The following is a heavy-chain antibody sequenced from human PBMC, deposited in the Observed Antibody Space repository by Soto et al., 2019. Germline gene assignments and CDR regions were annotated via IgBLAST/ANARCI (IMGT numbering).Heavy chain of an antibody. CDR2: ISGSGGST. V-gene: IGHV3-23*01. J-gene: IGHJ5*02. D-gene: IGHD6-19*01. CDR3: AKGRRAGSGWVYNWFDP. CDR1: GFTFSSYA. Sequence: EVQLLESGGGLVQPGGSLRLSCAASGFTFSSYAMSWVRQAPGKGLEWVSAISGSGGSTYYADSVKGRFTISRDNSKNTLYLQMNSLRAEDTAVYYCAKGRRAGSGWVYNWFDPWGQGTLVTVSS.